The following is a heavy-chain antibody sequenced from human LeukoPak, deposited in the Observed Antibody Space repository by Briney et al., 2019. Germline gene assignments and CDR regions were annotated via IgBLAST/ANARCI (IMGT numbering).Heavy chain of an antibody. CDR3: ARAMIVVTLDY. V-gene: IGHV4-39*07. Sequence: SETLSLTCAVSGDSISSGGYSWSWIRQPPGKGLEWIGSIYYRGSTYYNPSLKSRVTISVDTSKNQFSLKLSSVTAADTAVYYCARAMIVVTLDYWGQGTLVTVSS. D-gene: IGHD3-22*01. J-gene: IGHJ4*02. CDR2: IYYRGST. CDR1: GDSISSGGYS.